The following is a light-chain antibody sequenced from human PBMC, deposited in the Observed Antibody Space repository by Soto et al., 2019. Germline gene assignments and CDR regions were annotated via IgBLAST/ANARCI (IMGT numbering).Light chain of an antibody. V-gene: IGKV1-5*01. CDR3: LQYVTFSGT. J-gene: IGKJ1*01. Sequence: DIQMTQSPSTLSASVGDRVTITCRASQSISTWLAWYQQKPGKAPNLLIYHASSLESGVPSRFSGSGSGAEFTLTISSLQPDDFATYYCLQYVTFSGTFGQGTKVDIK. CDR1: QSISTW. CDR2: HAS.